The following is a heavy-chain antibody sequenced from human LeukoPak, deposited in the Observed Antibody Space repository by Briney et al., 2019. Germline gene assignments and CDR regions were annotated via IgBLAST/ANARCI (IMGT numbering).Heavy chain of an antibody. V-gene: IGHV3-30*03. CDR1: GFTFRSYG. CDR2: ISYDGSNK. CDR3: ARGTEVADTSAFDI. J-gene: IGHJ3*02. D-gene: IGHD6-19*01. Sequence: ERSLRLSCAASGFTFRSYGMHWVRQAPGKGLEWVATISYDGSNKYHADSVQGRFIVSRDNSKNTLFLQMNSLRSEDTAVYHCARGTEVADTSAFDIWGRGTMVTVSS.